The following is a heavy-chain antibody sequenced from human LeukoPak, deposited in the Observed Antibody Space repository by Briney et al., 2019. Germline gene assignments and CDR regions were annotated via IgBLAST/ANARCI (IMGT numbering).Heavy chain of an antibody. CDR3: AKDHGSGSDYNLPDY. CDR1: GFTFSTYC. D-gene: IGHD3-10*01. Sequence: GGSLRLSCAASGFTFSTYCMSSVRQAPGKGLEWVSGIGISGGSTYYADSVKGRFTISRDNSKNTLYLQMNSLRAEDTAFYYCAKDHGSGSDYNLPDYWGQGTLVTVSS. CDR2: IGISGGST. J-gene: IGHJ4*02. V-gene: IGHV3-23*01.